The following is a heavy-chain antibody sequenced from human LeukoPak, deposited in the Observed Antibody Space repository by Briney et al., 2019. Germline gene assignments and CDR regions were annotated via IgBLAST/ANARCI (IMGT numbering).Heavy chain of an antibody. CDR1: GGTDSSYA. J-gene: IGHJ4*02. Sequence: AASVKVSCKASGGTDSSYAISWVRQAPGQGLEWMGGIIPIFGTANYAQKFRGRVTMTTDTSTSTAYMELRSLRSDDTAVYYCASTRSRGGHTGYWGQGTLVTVSS. CDR3: ASTRSRGGHTGY. D-gene: IGHD2-15*01. CDR2: IIPIFGTA. V-gene: IGHV1-69*05.